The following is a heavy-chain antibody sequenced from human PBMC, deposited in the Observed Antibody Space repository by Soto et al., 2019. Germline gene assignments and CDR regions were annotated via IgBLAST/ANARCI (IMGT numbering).Heavy chain of an antibody. Sequence: PGESLKISCKGSGYSFTSYWISWVRQMPGKGLEWMGRIDPSDSYTNYSPSFQGHVTISADKSISTAYLQWSSLKASDTAMYYCARHFRPYYYGSGSFGYYGMDVWGQGTTVTVSS. CDR2: IDPSDSYT. J-gene: IGHJ6*02. V-gene: IGHV5-10-1*01. CDR1: GYSFTSYW. CDR3: ARHFRPYYYGSGSFGYYGMDV. D-gene: IGHD3-10*01.